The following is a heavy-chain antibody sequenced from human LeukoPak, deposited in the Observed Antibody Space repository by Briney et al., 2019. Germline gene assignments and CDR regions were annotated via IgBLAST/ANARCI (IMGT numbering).Heavy chain of an antibody. V-gene: IGHV3-7*01. CDR3: ARENYYDSSGHRGGFDY. CDR1: GFTFSSYW. J-gene: IGHJ4*02. Sequence: GGSLRLSCAASGFTFSSYWMSWVRQAPGKGLEWVANIKQDGSEKYYVDSVKGRFTISRDNAKNSLYLQMNSLRAEDTAVYYCARENYYDSSGHRGGFDYWGQGTLVTVSS. D-gene: IGHD3-22*01. CDR2: IKQDGSEK.